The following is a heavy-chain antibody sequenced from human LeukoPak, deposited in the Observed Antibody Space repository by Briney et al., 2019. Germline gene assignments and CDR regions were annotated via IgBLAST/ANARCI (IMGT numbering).Heavy chain of an antibody. Sequence: SETLSLTCTVSGGSIRSYYWSWIRQPPGKGLEWIGYIYYSGSTNYNPSFKSRVTISVDTSKNQFSLKLSSVTAADTAVYYCARVYYSNSYDYWYFDLWGRGTLVTVSS. J-gene: IGHJ2*01. D-gene: IGHD6-13*01. CDR2: IYYSGST. V-gene: IGHV4-59*01. CDR1: GGSIRSYY. CDR3: ARVYYSNSYDYWYFDL.